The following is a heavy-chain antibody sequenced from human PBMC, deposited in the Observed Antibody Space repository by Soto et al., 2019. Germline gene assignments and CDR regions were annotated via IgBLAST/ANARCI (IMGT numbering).Heavy chain of an antibody. D-gene: IGHD3-22*01. CDR2: IYPGDSDT. CDR3: XRAYGLYYYDSSGYYGRNYYYYYGMDV. Sequence: GESLKISCKGSGYSFTSYWIGWVRQMPGKGLEWMGIIYPGDSDTRYSPSFQGQVTISADSXISTAYLQWSSLKASDTAMYYCXRAYGLYYYDSSGYYGRNYYYYYGMDVCGQGTKVTVYS. CDR1: GYSFTSYW. J-gene: IGHJ6*02. V-gene: IGHV5-51*01.